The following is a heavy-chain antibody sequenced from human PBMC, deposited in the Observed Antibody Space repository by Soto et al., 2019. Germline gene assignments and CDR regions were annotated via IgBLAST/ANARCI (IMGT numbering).Heavy chain of an antibody. J-gene: IGHJ4*02. CDR1: GFTFSSYA. CDR2: ISGSGGST. D-gene: IGHD2-8*01. Sequence: PGGSLRLSCAASGFTFSSYAMSWVRQAPGKGLEWVSAISGSGGSTYYADSVKGRFTISRDNSKNTLYLQMNSPRAEDTAVYYCSSVVLMVYAISRDYWGQGTLVTVSS. V-gene: IGHV3-23*01. CDR3: SSVVLMVYAISRDY.